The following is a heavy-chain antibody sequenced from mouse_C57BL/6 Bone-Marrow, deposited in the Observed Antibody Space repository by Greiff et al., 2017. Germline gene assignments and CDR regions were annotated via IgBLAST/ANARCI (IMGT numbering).Heavy chain of an antibody. V-gene: IGHV1-50*01. CDR3: ARDGAYLYGYFDV. Sequence: QVQLQQPGAELVKPGASVKLSCKASGYTFTSYWMQWVKQRPGQGLEWIGEIDPSDSYTNYNQKFKGKATLTVDTSSSTAYMQLSSRTSEDSAVYYCARDGAYLYGYFDVWGTGTTVTVTS. CDR1: GYTFTSYW. D-gene: IGHD6-5*01. CDR2: IDPSDSYT. J-gene: IGHJ1*03.